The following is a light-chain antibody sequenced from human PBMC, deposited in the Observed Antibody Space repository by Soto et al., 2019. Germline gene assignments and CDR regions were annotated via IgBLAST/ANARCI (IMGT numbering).Light chain of an antibody. J-gene: IGKJ1*01. CDR1: QSVSTY. CDR3: QQYNNWPWT. CDR2: DAS. Sequence: EFVLTQSPATLSLSPGERATLSCRASQSVSTYLAWYQQKPGQAPRLLIYDASNRATGIPARFSGSGSGTDFTLTISSLQSEDFAVYYCQQYNNWPWTFGQRSKVDIK. V-gene: IGKV3-11*01.